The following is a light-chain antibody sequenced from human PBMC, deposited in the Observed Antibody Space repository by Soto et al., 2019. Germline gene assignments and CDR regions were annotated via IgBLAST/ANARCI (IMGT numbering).Light chain of an antibody. CDR2: DAS. CDR1: QSVSSY. J-gene: IGKJ4*01. Sequence: EIVLTQSPATLSLSPGERATLSCRASQSVSSYLAWYQQKPGQAPRLLIYDASNRATGIPARFSGSGSGTKFTLTISSLQPEDFATYYCQQANSFPLTFGGGTKVDIK. CDR3: QQANSFPLT. V-gene: IGKV3-11*01.